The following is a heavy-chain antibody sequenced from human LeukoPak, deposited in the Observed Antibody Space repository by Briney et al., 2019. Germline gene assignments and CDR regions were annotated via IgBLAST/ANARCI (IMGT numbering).Heavy chain of an antibody. CDR3: ASRYYYDSSGYYTILFDYFDY. CDR1: GGSFSGYY. D-gene: IGHD3-22*01. CDR2: INHSGST. V-gene: IGHV4-34*01. Sequence: PSETLSLTCAVCGGSFSGYYWSWIRQPPGKGLEWIGEINHSGSTNYNPSLKSRVTISVDTSKNQFSLKLSSVTAADTAVYYCASRYYYDSSGYYTILFDYFDYWGQGTLVTVSS. J-gene: IGHJ4*02.